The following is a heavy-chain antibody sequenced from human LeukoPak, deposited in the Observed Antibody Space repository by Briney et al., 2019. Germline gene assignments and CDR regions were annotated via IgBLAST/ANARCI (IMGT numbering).Heavy chain of an antibody. CDR1: GFTFSTYA. D-gene: IGHD3-10*01. J-gene: IGHJ4*02. V-gene: IGHV3-23*01. CDR2: ISATGSTT. CDR3: AKVTYGSGTYGAFDY. Sequence: GGSLRLSCAASGFTFSTYAMTWVRQAPGKGLESVSLISATGSTTYYAESVRGRFTISRDNSKNTLYLQMNSLRAEDTAVYYCAKVTYGSGTYGAFDYWGQGTLVTVSS.